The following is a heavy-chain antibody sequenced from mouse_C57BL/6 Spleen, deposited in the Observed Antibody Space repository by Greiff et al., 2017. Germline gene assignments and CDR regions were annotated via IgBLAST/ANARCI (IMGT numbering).Heavy chain of an antibody. D-gene: IGHD2-4*01. Sequence: EVMLVESGGGLVQPKGSLKLSCAASGFSFNTYAMNWVRQAPGKGLEWVARIRSKSNNYATYYADSVKDRFTISRDDSESMLYLQMNNLKTEDTAMYYCVRHDYDGSYYYAMDYWGQGTSVTVSS. CDR2: IRSKSNNYAT. CDR1: GFSFNTYA. CDR3: VRHDYDGSYYYAMDY. V-gene: IGHV10-1*01. J-gene: IGHJ4*01.